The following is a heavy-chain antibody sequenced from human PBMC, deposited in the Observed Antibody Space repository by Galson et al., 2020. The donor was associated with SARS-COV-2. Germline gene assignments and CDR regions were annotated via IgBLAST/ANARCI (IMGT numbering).Heavy chain of an antibody. CDR1: GFIFSDSY. D-gene: IGHD3-10*01. Sequence: GESLKISCAASGFIFSDSYMSWIRQAPGKGLEFLSYISSSGGTIYDADSVKGRFTISRDNAKNSLYLQMNSLRAEDTAVYYCAGGGNYHFGSAWGQGTLVTVSS. CDR2: ISSSGGTI. CDR3: AGGGNYHFGSA. V-gene: IGHV3-11*01. J-gene: IGHJ5*02.